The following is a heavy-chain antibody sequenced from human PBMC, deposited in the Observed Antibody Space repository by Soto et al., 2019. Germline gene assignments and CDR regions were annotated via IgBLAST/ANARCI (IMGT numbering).Heavy chain of an antibody. CDR3: AKDMKAVAGKGGWFDP. V-gene: IGHV3-9*01. J-gene: IGHJ5*02. Sequence: GGSLRLSCAASGFTFDDYAMHWVRQAPGKGLEWVSGISWNSGSIGYADTVKGRFTISRDNAKNSLYLQMNSLRAEDTALYYCAKDMKAVAGKGGWFDPWGQGTLVTVSS. D-gene: IGHD6-19*01. CDR1: GFTFDDYA. CDR2: ISWNSGSI.